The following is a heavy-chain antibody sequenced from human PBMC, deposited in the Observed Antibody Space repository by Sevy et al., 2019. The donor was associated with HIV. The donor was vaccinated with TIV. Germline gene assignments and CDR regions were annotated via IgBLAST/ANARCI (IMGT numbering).Heavy chain of an antibody. V-gene: IGHV4-59*01. CDR3: ARDVGYYYGSGSYYFDY. CDR2: IYYSGST. Sequence: SETLSLTCTVSGGSISSYYWSWIRQPPVKGLEWIGYIYYSGSTNYNPSLKSRVTISVDTSKNQFSLKLSSVTAADTAVYYCARDVGYYYGSGSYYFDYWGQGTLVTVSS. J-gene: IGHJ4*02. D-gene: IGHD3-10*01. CDR1: GGSISSYY.